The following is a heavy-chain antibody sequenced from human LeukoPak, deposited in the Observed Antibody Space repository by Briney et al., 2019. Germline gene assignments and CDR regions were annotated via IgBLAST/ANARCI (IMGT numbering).Heavy chain of an antibody. Sequence: GGSLRLSCVASTFTLNNNEMIWVRQAPGKGLEWISYINTAGSTIYYADSVKGRFTISRDNAEKSLYLQISSLRVEDTAVYYCAGVSPFGFNAFDVWGQGTLVTVSS. CDR1: TFTLNNNE. V-gene: IGHV3-48*03. CDR3: AGVSPFGFNAFDV. D-gene: IGHD3-3*01. CDR2: INTAGSTI. J-gene: IGHJ3*01.